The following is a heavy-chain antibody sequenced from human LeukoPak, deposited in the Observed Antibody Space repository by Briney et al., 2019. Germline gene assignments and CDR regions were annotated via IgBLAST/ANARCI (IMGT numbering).Heavy chain of an antibody. V-gene: IGHV1-69*05. J-gene: IGHJ6*03. CDR1: GGTFSSYA. CDR2: IIPIFGTA. Sequence: ASVKVSCKASGGTFSSYAISWVRQAPGQGLEWMGRIIPIFGTANYAQKFQGRVTITTDESTSTAYTELSSLRSEGTAVYYCAVVPAAIGYYYMDVWGKGTTVTVSS. CDR3: AVVPAAIGYYYMDV. D-gene: IGHD2-2*02.